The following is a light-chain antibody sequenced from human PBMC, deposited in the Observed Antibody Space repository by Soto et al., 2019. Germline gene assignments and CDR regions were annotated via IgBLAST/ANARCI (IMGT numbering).Light chain of an antibody. CDR2: GAS. J-gene: IGKJ4*01. Sequence: EILLTQSPGTLSLSPGERATLSCRASQSVRSSYLAWYQQKPGQAPRLLIYGASSRATGIPDRFSGSGSGTDFTLTINRLEPEDFAVYYCRQFGSSPLTFG. V-gene: IGKV3-20*01. CDR1: QSVRSSY. CDR3: RQFGSSPLT.